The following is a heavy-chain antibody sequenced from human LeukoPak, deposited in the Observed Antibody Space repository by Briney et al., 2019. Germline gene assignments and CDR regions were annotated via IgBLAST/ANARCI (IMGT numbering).Heavy chain of an antibody. J-gene: IGHJ6*03. V-gene: IGHV1-18*01. CDR2: ISAYNGNT. CDR1: GYTFTSYG. Sequence: GASVKVSCKASGYTFTSYGLSWVRQAPGQGLEWMGWISAYNGNTNYAQKPQGRVTLTTDTSTSTAYMELRSLRSDDTAVYYCAREGRYYYYYMDVWGKGTTVTVSS. CDR3: AREGRYYYYYMDV.